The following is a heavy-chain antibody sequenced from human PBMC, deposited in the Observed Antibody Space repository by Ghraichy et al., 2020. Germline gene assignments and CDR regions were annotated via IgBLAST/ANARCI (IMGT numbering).Heavy chain of an antibody. CDR3: ARPDNWKKELDAFDI. Sequence: GESLNISCAASGFTFSSYWMHWVRQAPGKGLVWVSRINSDGSSTSYADSVKGRFTISRDNAKNTLYLQMNSLRAEDTAVYYCARPDNWKKELDAFDIWGQGTMVTVSS. V-gene: IGHV3-74*01. D-gene: IGHD1-20*01. CDR1: GFTFSSYW. J-gene: IGHJ3*02. CDR2: INSDGSST.